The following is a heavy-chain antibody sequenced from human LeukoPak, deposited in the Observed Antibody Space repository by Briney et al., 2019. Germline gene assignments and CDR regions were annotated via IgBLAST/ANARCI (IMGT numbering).Heavy chain of an antibody. CDR3: ARDRGGAFDP. V-gene: IGHV3-7*01. D-gene: IGHD3-16*01. Sequence: HPGGSLRLSCAVSGFTFSDYWMTWVRQAPGRGLEWVANIKEDGSDKQYVDSVQGRFTISRDNAENSLYLQMNSLRAEDTAVYYCARDRGGAFDPWGQGTLVTVSS. CDR2: IKEDGSDK. CDR1: GFTFSDYW. J-gene: IGHJ5*02.